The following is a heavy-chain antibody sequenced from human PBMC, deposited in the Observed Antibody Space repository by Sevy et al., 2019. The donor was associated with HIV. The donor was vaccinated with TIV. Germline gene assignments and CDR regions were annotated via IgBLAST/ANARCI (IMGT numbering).Heavy chain of an antibody. CDR1: GFTFGNYA. V-gene: IGHV3-23*01. D-gene: IGHD6-13*01. Sequence: LTCAASGFTFGNYAMNWVRQAPGKGLEWVSSISGSTIDTSYADSVKGRFTISRDNSQNTLYLEMNSLRAEDTAVYYCAKDRIHSLSWYYLDHWGQGTLVTVSS. CDR3: AKDRIHSLSWYYLDH. CDR2: ISGSTIDT. J-gene: IGHJ4*02.